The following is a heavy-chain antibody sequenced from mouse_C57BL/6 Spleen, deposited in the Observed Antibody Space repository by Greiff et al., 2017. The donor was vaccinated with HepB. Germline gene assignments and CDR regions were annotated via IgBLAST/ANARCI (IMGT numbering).Heavy chain of an antibody. CDR2: INPSNGGT. CDR1: GYTFTSYW. Sequence: QVHVKQPGTELVKPGASVKLSCKASGYTFTSYWMHWVKQRPGQGLEWIGNINPSNGGTNYNEKFKSKATLTVDKSSSTAYMQLSSLTSEDSAVYYCARGGYSNYVFDYWGQGTTLTVSS. V-gene: IGHV1-53*01. CDR3: ARGGYSNYVFDY. D-gene: IGHD2-5*01. J-gene: IGHJ2*01.